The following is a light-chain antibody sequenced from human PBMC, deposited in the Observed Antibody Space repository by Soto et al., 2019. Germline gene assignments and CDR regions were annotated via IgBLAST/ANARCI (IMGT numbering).Light chain of an antibody. CDR1: QDIGNF. V-gene: IGKV1-16*02. CDR3: QQYHSWPAT. J-gene: IGKJ4*01. Sequence: DIQMTQSPSSLSASVGDTVTITCRASQDIGNFFAWFQQKPGTAPKSLISAASSLQSGVPSKFSVSGSGTEINLPINSLQPEDVATYYCQQYHSWPATFGGGTKVEI. CDR2: AAS.